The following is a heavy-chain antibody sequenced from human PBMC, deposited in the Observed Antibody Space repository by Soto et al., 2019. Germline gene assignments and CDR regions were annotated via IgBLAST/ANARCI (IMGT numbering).Heavy chain of an antibody. V-gene: IGHV4-30-4*01. J-gene: IGHJ3*02. Sequence: SETLSLTCTVSGGSISSGDYYWSWIRQPPGKGLEWIGYIYYSGSTYYNPSLKSRVTISVDTSKNQFSLKLSSVTAADTAVYYCAREPLSRDAFDIWGQGTMVTVSS. CDR1: GGSISSGDYY. CDR2: IYYSGST. CDR3: AREPLSRDAFDI.